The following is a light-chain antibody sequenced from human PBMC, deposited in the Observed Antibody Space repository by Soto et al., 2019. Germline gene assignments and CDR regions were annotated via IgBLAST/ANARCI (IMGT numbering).Light chain of an antibody. V-gene: IGKV4-1*01. J-gene: IGKJ1*01. CDR2: WAS. Sequence: DIVMTQSPDSLAVSPGERATINCKSSQSVLYGSNNQNYLAWYQQKPRQPPKLLIYWASTRESGVPDRFSGSGSGTDFTLTISSLQAEDVAVYYCQQYYNTGTFGQGTKVEIK. CDR3: QQYYNTGT. CDR1: QSVLYGSNNQNY.